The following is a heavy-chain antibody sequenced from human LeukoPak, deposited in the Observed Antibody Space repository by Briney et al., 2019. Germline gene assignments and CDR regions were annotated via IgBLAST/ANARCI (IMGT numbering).Heavy chain of an antibody. D-gene: IGHD3-22*01. J-gene: IGHJ3*02. Sequence: GGSLRLSCAASGFTFSSYWMSWVRQAPGEGLEWVANIKQDGSEKYYVDSVKGRFTISRDNAKNSLYLQMSSLRAEDTAVYYCARDYYDSSGSDAFDIWGQGTMVTVSS. V-gene: IGHV3-7*01. CDR1: GFTFSSYW. CDR2: IKQDGSEK. CDR3: ARDYYDSSGSDAFDI.